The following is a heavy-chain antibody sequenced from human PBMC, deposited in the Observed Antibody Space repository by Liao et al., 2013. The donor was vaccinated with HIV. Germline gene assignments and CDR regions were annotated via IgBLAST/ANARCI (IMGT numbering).Heavy chain of an antibody. D-gene: IGHD4-17*01. V-gene: IGHV4-59*10. CDR2: IYSSGTT. CDR1: GDSISSYY. J-gene: IGHJ4*02. CDR3: ARHDYGAPFDF. Sequence: QVHLQQWGAGLLKPSETLSLTCTVSGDSISSYYWSWIRQSAGKGPEWIGRIYSSGTTNYNPSLKRRVTISIDTPNNQFSLRVTSVTAADTAVYFCARHDYGAPFDFWGRGTLVTVSS.